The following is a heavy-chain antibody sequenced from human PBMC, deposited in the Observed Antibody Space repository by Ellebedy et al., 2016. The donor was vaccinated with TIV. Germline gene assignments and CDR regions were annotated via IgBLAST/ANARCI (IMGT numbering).Heavy chain of an antibody. V-gene: IGHV4-39*07. Sequence: SETLSLXXTVSGGSISGSVYYWGWIRQPPGKGPEWIGSIFYTGSTYYNASLKSRVTISVNTSKNQFSLKLNSVTAADTAVYYCARDRLAPAGTIDYWGQGTLVTVSS. CDR2: IFYTGST. J-gene: IGHJ4*02. D-gene: IGHD2-2*01. CDR3: ARDRLAPAGTIDY. CDR1: GGSISGSVYY.